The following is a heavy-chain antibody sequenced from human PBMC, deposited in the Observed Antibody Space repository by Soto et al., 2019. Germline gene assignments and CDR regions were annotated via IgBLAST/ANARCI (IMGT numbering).Heavy chain of an antibody. D-gene: IGHD1-26*01. CDR3: TRSSGSYRYFDL. V-gene: IGHV3-64*04. CDR2: ISINGGST. Sequence: PGGSLRLSCAASGLTFSSYVMHWVRQAPGKGLEYVSSISINGGSTHYADSVKGRFTISRDNSKDSLYLQMNSLETEDTAVYYCTRSSGSYRYFDLWGRGTLVTVSS. CDR1: GLTFSSYV. J-gene: IGHJ2*01.